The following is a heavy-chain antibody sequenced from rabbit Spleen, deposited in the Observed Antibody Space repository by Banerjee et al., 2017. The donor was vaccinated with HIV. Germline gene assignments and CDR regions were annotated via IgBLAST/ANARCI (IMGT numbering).Heavy chain of an antibody. D-gene: IGHD8-1*01. V-gene: IGHV1S45*01. CDR3: ARDSGTSFSSYGMDL. CDR1: GFSFSYSDY. J-gene: IGHJ6*01. CDR2: IGAGISYTI. Sequence: QEQLVESGGDLVKPGASLTLTCTASGFSFSYSDYMCWVRQPPGKGPEWIACIGAGISYTIYYATWAKGRFTISKTSSTTVTLQMTSLTAADTATYFCARDSGTSFSSYGMDLWGQGTLVTVS.